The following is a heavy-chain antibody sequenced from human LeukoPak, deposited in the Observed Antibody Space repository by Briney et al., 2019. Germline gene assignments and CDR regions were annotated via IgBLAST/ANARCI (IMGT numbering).Heavy chain of an antibody. CDR3: ARVQYGDYVFGTLDY. Sequence: SETLSLTCAVYGGSFSGYYWSWIRQPPGKGLEWIGEINHSGSTNYNPSLKSRVTISVDTSKNQFSLKLSSVTAADTAVYYCARVQYGDYVFGTLDYWGQGTLVTVSS. D-gene: IGHD4-17*01. V-gene: IGHV4-34*01. CDR1: GGSFSGYY. CDR2: INHSGST. J-gene: IGHJ4*02.